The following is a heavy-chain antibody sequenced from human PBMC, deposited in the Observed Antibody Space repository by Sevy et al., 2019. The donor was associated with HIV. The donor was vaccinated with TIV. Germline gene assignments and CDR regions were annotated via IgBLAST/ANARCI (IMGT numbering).Heavy chain of an antibody. J-gene: IGHJ6*02. CDR3: ARAGYYDSSGYYWGYYYYYGMDV. CDR2: IKQDGSEK. Sequence: GGSLRLSCAASGFTFSSYWMSWVRQAPGKGLEWVANIKQDGSEKYYVDSVKGRFTISRDNDKNSLYLQMNSLRAEDTAVYYCARAGYYDSSGYYWGYYYYYGMDVWGQGTTVTVSS. V-gene: IGHV3-7*03. D-gene: IGHD3-22*01. CDR1: GFTFSSYW.